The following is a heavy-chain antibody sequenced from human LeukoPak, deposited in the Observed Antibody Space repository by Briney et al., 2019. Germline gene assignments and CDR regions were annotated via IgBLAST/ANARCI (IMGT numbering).Heavy chain of an antibody. D-gene: IGHD4-17*01. CDR1: GGTFSSYA. Sequence: ASVKVSCKASGGTFSSYAISWVRQAPGQGLEWMGGIIPIFGTANYAQKFQGRVTITADESTSTAYMELGSLRSEDTAVYYCARDGNYGDYDPAYWGQGTLVTVSS. V-gene: IGHV1-69*13. CDR2: IIPIFGTA. CDR3: ARDGNYGDYDPAY. J-gene: IGHJ4*02.